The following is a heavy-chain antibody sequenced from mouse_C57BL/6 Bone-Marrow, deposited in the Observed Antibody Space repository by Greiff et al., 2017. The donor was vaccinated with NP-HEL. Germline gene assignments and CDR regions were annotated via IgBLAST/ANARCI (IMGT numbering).Heavy chain of an antibody. CDR1: GYTFTSYW. Sequence: QVHVKQPGAELVMPGASVKLSCKASGYTFTSYWMHWVKQRPGQGLEWIGEIDPSDSYTNYNQKFKGKSTLTVDKSSSTAYMQLSSLTSEDSAVYYCAREGSYDGYYVGAMDYWGQGTSVTVSS. CDR3: AREGSYDGYYVGAMDY. CDR2: IDPSDSYT. V-gene: IGHV1-69*01. D-gene: IGHD2-3*01. J-gene: IGHJ4*01.